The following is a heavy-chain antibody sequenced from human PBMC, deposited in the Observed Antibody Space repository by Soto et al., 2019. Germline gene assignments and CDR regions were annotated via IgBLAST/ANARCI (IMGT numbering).Heavy chain of an antibody. D-gene: IGHD2-15*01. V-gene: IGHV1-24*01. CDR3: ATRKYCSGGSCVGIDY. CDR1: GDTLTELS. CDR2: FDPEDGEI. Sequence: ASVKVSCKVSGDTLTELSMHWVRQAPGKGLEWMGGFDPEDGEIIYAQKFQGRVTMTEDTSTDTAYMELSSLRSEDTAVYYCATRKYCSGGSCVGIDYWGQGTLVTVSS. J-gene: IGHJ4*02.